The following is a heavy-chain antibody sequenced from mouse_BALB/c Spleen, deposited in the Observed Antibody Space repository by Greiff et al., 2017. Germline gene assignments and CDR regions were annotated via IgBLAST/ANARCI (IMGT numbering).Heavy chain of an antibody. D-gene: IGHD3-1*01. Sequence: QVQLKESGAELVRPGTSVKVSCKASGYAFTNYLIEWVKQRPGQGLEWIGVINPGSGGTNYNEKFKGKATLTADKSSSTAYMQLSSLTSDDSAVYFCAEIGAWFAYWGQGTLVTVSA. CDR3: AEIGAWFAY. CDR2: INPGSGGT. CDR1: GYAFTNYL. J-gene: IGHJ3*01. V-gene: IGHV1-54*01.